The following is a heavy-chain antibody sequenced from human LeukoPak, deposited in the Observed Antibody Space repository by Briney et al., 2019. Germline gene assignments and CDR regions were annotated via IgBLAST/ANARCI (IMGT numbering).Heavy chain of an antibody. Sequence: ASVKVSCKASGYTFTSYGINWVRQAPGQGLEWMGWINPYNGNTNYAQKLQGRVTITRDTSASTAYMELSSLRSEDTAVYYCARDYSGSYSFDYWGQGTLVTVSS. J-gene: IGHJ4*02. V-gene: IGHV1-18*01. CDR2: INPYNGNT. D-gene: IGHD1-26*01. CDR3: ARDYSGSYSFDY. CDR1: GYTFTSYG.